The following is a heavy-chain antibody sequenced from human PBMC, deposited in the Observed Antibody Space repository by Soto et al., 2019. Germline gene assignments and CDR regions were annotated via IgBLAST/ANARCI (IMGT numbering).Heavy chain of an antibody. J-gene: IGHJ4*02. D-gene: IGHD6-13*01. V-gene: IGHV3-23*01. CDR2: LSGSGGST. CDR3: AKDLIAAAGSYHFDY. CDR1: GFTFSSYA. Sequence: EVQLLESGGGLVQPGGSLRLSCAASGFTFSSYAMRWVRQAPGQGLEWVSALSGSGGSTYYADSVKGRFTISRDNSKNTLYLQMNSLRAEDTAVYYCAKDLIAAAGSYHFDYWGQGTLVTVSS.